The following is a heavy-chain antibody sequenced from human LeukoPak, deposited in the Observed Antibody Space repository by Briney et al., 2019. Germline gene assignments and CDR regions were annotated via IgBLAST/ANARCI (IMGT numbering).Heavy chain of an antibody. CDR2: IWYDGSQK. CDR1: GFTFSNYP. Sequence: PGGSLRLSCAASGFTFSNYPMHWVRQAPGKGLEWVAVIWYDGSQKYYPDSVKGRFTISRDNSKNTLFLQMNSLRAEDTAVYYCATIQIMIREYYFDYWGQGTLVTVSS. J-gene: IGHJ4*02. D-gene: IGHD3-16*01. V-gene: IGHV3-33*08. CDR3: ATIQIMIREYYFDY.